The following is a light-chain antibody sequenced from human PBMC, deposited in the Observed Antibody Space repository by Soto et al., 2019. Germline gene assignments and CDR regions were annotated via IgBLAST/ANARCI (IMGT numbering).Light chain of an antibody. CDR2: EVN. V-gene: IGLV2-23*02. CDR1: GSDVGAYNL. Sequence: QSVLXQPASVSGSPGQSITISCAGTGSDVGAYNLVSWYQQHPGKAPKPIICEVNTRPSGISNRFSGSKSGDTASLTISGLQAEDEADYFCCSYAGTVAYVFGTGTKVTVL. CDR3: CSYAGTVAYV. J-gene: IGLJ1*01.